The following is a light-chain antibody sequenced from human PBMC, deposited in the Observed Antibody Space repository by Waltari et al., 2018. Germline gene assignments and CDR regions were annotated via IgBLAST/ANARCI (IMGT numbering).Light chain of an antibody. CDR1: QSVSSD. CDR3: QKYDNSPHS. Sequence: VILTQSPDTMSLSPGERATLTCRAIQSVSSDLAWYRQKPGQAPRLLIYGASSRATGIPDRFSGSGSGTEFTLTISSLEPEDFAVYYCQKYDNSPHSFGQGTKVEIK. V-gene: IGKV3-20*01. CDR2: GAS. J-gene: IGKJ2*03.